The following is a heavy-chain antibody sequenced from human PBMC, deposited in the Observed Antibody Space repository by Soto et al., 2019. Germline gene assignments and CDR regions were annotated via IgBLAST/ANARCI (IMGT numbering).Heavy chain of an antibody. V-gene: IGHV3-30*18. CDR2: ISYDGSNK. CDR3: AKERWELLIPYYFDY. J-gene: IGHJ4*02. Sequence: PGGSLRLSCAASGFTFSSYGVHWVRQAPGKGLEWVAVISYDGSNKYYADSVKGRFTISRDNSKNTLYLQMNSLRAGDTAVYYCAKERWELLIPYYFDYWGQGTLVTVSS. CDR1: GFTFSSYG. D-gene: IGHD1-26*01.